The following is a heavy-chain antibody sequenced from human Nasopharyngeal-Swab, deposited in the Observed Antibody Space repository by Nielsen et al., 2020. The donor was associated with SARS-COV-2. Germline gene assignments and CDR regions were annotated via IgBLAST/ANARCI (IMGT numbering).Heavy chain of an antibody. D-gene: IGHD1-14*01. CDR1: GFTFSDFG. V-gene: IGHV3-23*01. Sequence: GSLKISCVASGFTFSDFGMGWVRQAPGKGLEWISRISGSGSYADYADSVKGRFTISRDNSKNTLYLQMNSLRAEDTAVYYCARDTGSQMDVWGQGTTVTVSS. CDR2: ISGSGSYA. CDR3: ARDTGSQMDV. J-gene: IGHJ6*02.